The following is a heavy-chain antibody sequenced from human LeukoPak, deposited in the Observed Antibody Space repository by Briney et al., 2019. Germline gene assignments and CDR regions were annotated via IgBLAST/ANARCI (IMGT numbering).Heavy chain of an antibody. J-gene: IGHJ4*02. CDR3: VRDRGYSTFDY. CDR1: GFVFGHSW. Sequence: GGALRISREASGFVFGHSWMSWGRQAPGKGLGGVANINLDGSEINYLDSLTGRLTISRDNAKDSLYLQMNGLRAEDTAVYFCVRDRGYSTFDYWGQGTLVTVSS. V-gene: IGHV3-7*03. CDR2: INLDGSEI. D-gene: IGHD3-22*01.